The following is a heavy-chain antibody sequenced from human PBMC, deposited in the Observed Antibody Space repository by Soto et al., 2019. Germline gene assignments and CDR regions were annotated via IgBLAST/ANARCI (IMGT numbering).Heavy chain of an antibody. CDR1: GFTFSSYW. V-gene: IGHV3-7*01. D-gene: IGHD3-3*01. J-gene: IGHJ3*02. CDR2: IKQDGSEK. CDR3: ARSCVIDFWSGPDAFDI. Sequence: GGSLRLSCAASGFTFSSYWMSWVRQAPGKGLEWVANIKQDGSEKYYVDSVKGRFTISRDNAKNSLYLQMNSLRAEDTAVYYCARSCVIDFWSGPDAFDIWGPGTMVTV.